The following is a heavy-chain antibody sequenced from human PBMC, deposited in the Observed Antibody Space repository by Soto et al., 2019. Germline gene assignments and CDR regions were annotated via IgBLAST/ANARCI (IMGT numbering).Heavy chain of an antibody. CDR2: IIPIFGTA. V-gene: IGHV1-69*13. J-gene: IGHJ4*02. CDR1: GGTFSSYA. CDR3: AREQYYYDSSGYLDY. D-gene: IGHD3-22*01. Sequence: ASVKVSCKASGGTFSSYAISWVRQAPGQGLEWMGGIIPIFGTANYAQKFQGRVTITADESTSTAYMELSSLRSEDTAVYYCAREQYYYDSSGYLDYWGQGTLVTVSS.